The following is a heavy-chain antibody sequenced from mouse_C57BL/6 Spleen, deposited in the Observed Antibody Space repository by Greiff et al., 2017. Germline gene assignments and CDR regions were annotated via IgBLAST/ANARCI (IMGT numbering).Heavy chain of an antibody. CDR2: IDPSDSYT. CDR3: ARSGDYYGSSYGYFDV. D-gene: IGHD1-1*01. J-gene: IGHJ1*03. Sequence: QVQLQQPGAELVRPGTSVTLSCKASGYTFTSYWMHWVKQRPGQGLEWIGVIDPSDSYTNYNQKFKGKATLTVDTSSSTAYMQLSSLTSEDSAVYYCARSGDYYGSSYGYFDVWGTGTTVTVSS. CDR1: GYTFTSYW. V-gene: IGHV1-59*01.